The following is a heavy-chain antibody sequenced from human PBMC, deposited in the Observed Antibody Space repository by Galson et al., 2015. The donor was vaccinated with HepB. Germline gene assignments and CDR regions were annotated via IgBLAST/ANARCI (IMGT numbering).Heavy chain of an antibody. V-gene: IGHV4-61*01. CDR1: GGSVSSAFY. Sequence: ETLSLTCAVSGGSVSSAFYWSWIRQPPGKGLEWIGHIYYSGNTHYNSSLKSRVTISVDTSKNQFSLKLSSVTAADTAVYYCARASTYYYDSSGYYYVYYFDYWGQGTLVTVSS. CDR2: IYYSGNT. D-gene: IGHD3-22*01. CDR3: ARASTYYYDSSGYYYVYYFDY. J-gene: IGHJ4*02.